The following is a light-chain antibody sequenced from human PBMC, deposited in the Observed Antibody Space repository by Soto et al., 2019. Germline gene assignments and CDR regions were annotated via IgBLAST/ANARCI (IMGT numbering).Light chain of an antibody. CDR2: TAS. J-gene: IGKJ4*01. CDR3: QQSHSTPLT. CDR1: QSISPY. V-gene: IGKV1-39*01. Sequence: DIQMTQSPSSLSASVGDRVTITCRASQSISPYLNWYQQRPGKAPDLLIFTASSLQTGVPSRFSGSGSGTEFTLTISSLQPEDVATYYCQQSHSTPLTFGGGTKVEIK.